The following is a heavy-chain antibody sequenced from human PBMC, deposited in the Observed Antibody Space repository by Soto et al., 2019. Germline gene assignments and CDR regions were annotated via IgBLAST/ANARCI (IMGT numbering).Heavy chain of an antibody. V-gene: IGHV1-2*02. J-gene: IGHJ4*02. CDR3: ARGAQGFFPVSGIYFYFDH. D-gene: IGHD3-22*01. Sequence: ASVKVSCKTSGYIFTDHLIHWVRQSPGQGLQWVGWVHPDSGGTNVAQAFQDRVTMTADTSITTAYMDLAMLRPDDTAIFYCARGAQGFFPVSGIYFYFDHWGQGTQVTVSS. CDR2: VHPDSGGT. CDR1: GYIFTDHL.